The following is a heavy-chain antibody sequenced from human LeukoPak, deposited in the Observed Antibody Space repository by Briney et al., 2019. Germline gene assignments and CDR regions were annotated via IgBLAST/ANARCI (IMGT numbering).Heavy chain of an antibody. D-gene: IGHD3-10*01. CDR1: GFTFSSYG. CDR2: IRYDGSNK. V-gene: IGHV3-30*02. J-gene: IGHJ4*02. CDR3: AKDLVKAPYYGSGSTFDY. Sequence: GGSLRLSCAASGFTFSSYGMHWVRQAPGKGLEWVAFIRYDGSNKYYADSVKGRFTISRDNSKNTLYLQMNSLRAEDTAVYYCAKDLVKAPYYGSGSTFDYWGQGTLATVSS.